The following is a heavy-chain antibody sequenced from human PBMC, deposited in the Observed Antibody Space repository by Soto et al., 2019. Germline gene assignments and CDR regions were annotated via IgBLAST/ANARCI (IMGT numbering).Heavy chain of an antibody. D-gene: IGHD3-22*01. J-gene: IGHJ6*02. Sequence: SHTLSLPCAISGYSVFSNTAAWNWIRQSPSRGLEWLGRTYYRSKWYNDYAVSVKSRITINPDTSKNQFSLQLNSVTPEDTAVYYCARVSTNYYDSSGPTYYYGMDVWGQGTTVTVSS. V-gene: IGHV6-1*01. CDR2: TYYRSKWYN. CDR1: GYSVFSNTAA. CDR3: ARVSTNYYDSSGPTYYYGMDV.